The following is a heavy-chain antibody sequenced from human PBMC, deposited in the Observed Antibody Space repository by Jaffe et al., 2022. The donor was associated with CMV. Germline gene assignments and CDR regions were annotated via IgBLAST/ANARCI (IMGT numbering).Heavy chain of an antibody. V-gene: IGHV3-48*03. CDR3: VRNEYAGSRFDH. CDR1: GFTFSDYE. J-gene: IGHJ4*02. Sequence: EVQLVESGGGLVQPGGSLRLSCATSGFTFSDYEMNWVRQAPGKGLEWISYITGSSSTKYYADSLKGRFTISRDNAKNSLFLQMNSLTVEDTAIYYCVRNEYAGSRFDHWGLGTPVTVSS. D-gene: IGHD2-2*01. CDR2: ITGSSSTK.